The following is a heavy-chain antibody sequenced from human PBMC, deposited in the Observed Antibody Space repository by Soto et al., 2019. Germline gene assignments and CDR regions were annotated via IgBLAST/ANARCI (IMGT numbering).Heavy chain of an antibody. J-gene: IGHJ6*02. V-gene: IGHV1-69*01. D-gene: IGHD3-22*01. Sequence: QVQLVQSGAEVKKPGSSVKVSCKASGGTFGSYAFSWVRQAPGQGLDWMGGIIPIFGTANYAQKFQGRVTITADESTSTAYMELSSLRSEDTAVYYCARDLKRYYDSSGYGYYYYGMDVWGQGTTVTVSS. CDR2: IIPIFGTA. CDR3: ARDLKRYYDSSGYGYYYYGMDV. CDR1: GGTFGSYA.